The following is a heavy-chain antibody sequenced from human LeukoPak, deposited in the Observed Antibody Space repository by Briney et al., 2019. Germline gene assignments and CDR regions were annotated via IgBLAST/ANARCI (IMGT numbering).Heavy chain of an antibody. J-gene: IGHJ4*02. Sequence: PSETLSLTCTVSGYSISNGYCWGWIRQSPGKGLEWIGSIYYSGSTYYNPSLKSRVTISVGTSKNQFSLKLSSVTAADTAVYYCARWVSRRVSSPNDYWGQGTLVTVSS. V-gene: IGHV4-38-2*02. CDR1: GYSISNGYC. D-gene: IGHD6-25*01. CDR3: ARWVSRRVSSPNDY. CDR2: IYYSGST.